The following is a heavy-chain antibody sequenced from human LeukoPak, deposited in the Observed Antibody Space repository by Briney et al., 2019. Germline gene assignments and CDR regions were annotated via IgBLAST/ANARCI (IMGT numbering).Heavy chain of an antibody. J-gene: IGHJ4*02. CDR1: GFTFSSYS. D-gene: IGHD1-20*01. Sequence: GGSLRLSCAASGFTFSSYSMNWVRQAPGKGLEGVSYISSSSRTIYYADSVKGRLTISRDNAKNSLYLQMNSLRAEDTAVYYCARDRAWHGYNWNYFDYWGQGTLVTVSS. CDR2: ISSSSRTI. V-gene: IGHV3-48*04. CDR3: ARDRAWHGYNWNYFDY.